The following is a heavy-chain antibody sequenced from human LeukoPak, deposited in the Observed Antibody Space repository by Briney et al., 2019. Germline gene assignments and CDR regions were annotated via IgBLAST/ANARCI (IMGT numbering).Heavy chain of an antibody. CDR3: ARDGRGYSCYDSEYNWFDP. CDR1: GGSVSSYY. Sequence: SETLSLTCTVSGGSVSSYYWSWIRQPPGKGLEWIGYIYYSGSTNYNPSLKSRVTISVDTSKNQFSLKLGSVTAADTAVYYCARDGRGYSCYDSEYNWFDPWGQGTLVTVSS. V-gene: IGHV4-59*02. CDR2: IYYSGST. J-gene: IGHJ5*02. D-gene: IGHD5-12*01.